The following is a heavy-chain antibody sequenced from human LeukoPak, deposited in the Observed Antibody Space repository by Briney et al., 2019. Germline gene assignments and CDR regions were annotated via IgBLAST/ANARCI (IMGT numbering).Heavy chain of an antibody. V-gene: IGHV3-30*18. CDR2: ISYDGTKK. CDR1: GFTFSGSA. J-gene: IGHJ4*02. CDR3: AKDRHRSNLFGVVTGNYDY. Sequence: PGGSLRLSCAASGFTFSGSAMHWVRQAPGKGLQWVAMISYDGTKKYFADSVKGRFTISRDNSKNTLYLHMNSLRTEDTAVYYCAKDRHRSNLFGVVTGNYDYWGQGTLVTVSS. D-gene: IGHD3-3*01.